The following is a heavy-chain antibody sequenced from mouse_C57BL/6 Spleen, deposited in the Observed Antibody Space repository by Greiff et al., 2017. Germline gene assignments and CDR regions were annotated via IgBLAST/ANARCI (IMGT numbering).Heavy chain of an antibody. Sequence: QVQLKQSGAELVKPGASVKISCKASGYAFSSYWMNWVKQRPGKGLEWIGQIYPGDGDTNYNGKFKGKATLTADKSSSTAYMQLSSLTSEDSAVYFCARGDYYGRGFDYWGQGTTLTVSS. CDR3: ARGDYYGRGFDY. V-gene: IGHV1-80*01. CDR2: IYPGDGDT. CDR1: GYAFSSYW. J-gene: IGHJ2*01. D-gene: IGHD1-1*01.